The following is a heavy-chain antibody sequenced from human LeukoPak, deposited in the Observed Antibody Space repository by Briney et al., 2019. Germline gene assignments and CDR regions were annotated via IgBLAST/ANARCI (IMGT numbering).Heavy chain of an antibody. CDR3: LQYCSSTSCYTPPPYYFDY. CDR1: GFTFSSYA. J-gene: IGHJ4*02. D-gene: IGHD2-2*02. CDR2: ISGSGGST. Sequence: PGGSLRLSCAASGFTFSSYAMSWVRQAPGKGLEWVSAISGSGGSTYYADSVKGRFTISGDNSKNTLYLQMNSLRAEDTAVYYCLQYCSSTSCYTPPPYYFDYWGQGTLVTVSS. V-gene: IGHV3-23*01.